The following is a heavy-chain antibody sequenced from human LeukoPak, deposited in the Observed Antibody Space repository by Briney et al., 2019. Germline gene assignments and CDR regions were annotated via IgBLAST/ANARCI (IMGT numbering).Heavy chain of an antibody. V-gene: IGHV4-59*08. Sequence: SETLSLTCTVSGGSISSYHWSWIRQPPGKGLEWIGYIHYSGSTNYNPSLKSRVTISVDTSKNQFSLKLTSVTAADTAVYYCASDSSGYYYPYYWGQGTLVTVSS. CDR1: GGSISSYH. CDR3: ASDSSGYYYPYY. D-gene: IGHD3-22*01. CDR2: IHYSGST. J-gene: IGHJ4*02.